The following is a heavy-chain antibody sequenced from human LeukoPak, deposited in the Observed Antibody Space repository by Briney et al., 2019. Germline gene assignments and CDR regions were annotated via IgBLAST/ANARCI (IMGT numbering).Heavy chain of an antibody. V-gene: IGHV4-4*07. J-gene: IGHJ5*02. CDR1: GGSISSYY. Sequence: SETLSLTCTVSGGSISSYYWSWIRQPAGKGLEWIGSIYSSGITYYSPSLKSRVTISVDTSKNQFSLKMTSVTAADTAVYFCARETPWFDPWGQGTLVTVSS. CDR2: IYSSGIT. CDR3: ARETPWFDP.